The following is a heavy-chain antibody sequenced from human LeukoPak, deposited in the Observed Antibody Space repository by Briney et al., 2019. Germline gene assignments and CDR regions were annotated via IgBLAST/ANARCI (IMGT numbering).Heavy chain of an antibody. J-gene: IGHJ3*01. CDR1: GMSFSAYY. D-gene: IGHD6-19*01. CDR2: INYGGST. V-gene: IGHV4-34*01. Sequence: PSETLSLTCAVSGMSFSAYYWNWICQSPGKGLEWIGEINYGGSTKYTPSLEGRGTILIDTSKNQFSLKLTSVTAADTAVYYCARGFPPGSGSRGSHAFDVWGQGTMVTVSS. CDR3: ARGFPPGSGSRGSHAFDV.